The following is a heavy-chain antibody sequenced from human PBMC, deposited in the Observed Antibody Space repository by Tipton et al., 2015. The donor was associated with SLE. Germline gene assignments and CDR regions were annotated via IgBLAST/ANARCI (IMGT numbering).Heavy chain of an antibody. Sequence: TLSLTCTVSGGSISSYYWSWIRQPPGKGLEWIGYIYYSGGTNYNPSLKSRVTISVDTSKNQFSLKLSSVTAADTAVYYCASQDGTFDIWGQGTMVTVSS. D-gene: IGHD1-26*01. V-gene: IGHV4-59*08. J-gene: IGHJ3*02. CDR2: IYYSGGT. CDR1: GGSISSYY. CDR3: ASQDGTFDI.